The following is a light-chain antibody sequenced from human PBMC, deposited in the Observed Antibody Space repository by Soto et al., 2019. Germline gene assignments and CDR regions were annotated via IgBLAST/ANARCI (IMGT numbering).Light chain of an antibody. CDR2: GSR. V-gene: IGLV1-40*01. CDR3: QSYDNNLLV. CDR1: SSNIGEGYD. Sequence: QSVLTQPPSVSGAPGQRVTISCTGSSSNIGEGYDVHWYQQHPGTAPKLLIFGSRNRPSGVPDRFSGSKSRTSASLAITGLEAEDEADYYGQSYDNNLLVFGGGTKLTIL. J-gene: IGLJ2*01.